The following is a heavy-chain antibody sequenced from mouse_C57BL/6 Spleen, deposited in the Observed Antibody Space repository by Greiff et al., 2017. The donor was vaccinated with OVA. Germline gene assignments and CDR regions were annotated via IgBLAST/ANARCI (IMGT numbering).Heavy chain of an antibody. V-gene: IGHV1-7*01. D-gene: IGHD6-1*01. J-gene: IGHJ4*01. CDR3: ARCQTCSYAMDY. CDR1: GYTFTSYW. CDR2: INPSSGYT. Sequence: VQLQESGAELAKPGASVKLSCKASGYTFTSYWMHWVKQRPGQGLEWIGYINPSSGYTKYNQKFKDKATLTADTSSSTAYLQLSSLTYEDAADYDCARCQTCSYAMDYWGQGTSVTVSS.